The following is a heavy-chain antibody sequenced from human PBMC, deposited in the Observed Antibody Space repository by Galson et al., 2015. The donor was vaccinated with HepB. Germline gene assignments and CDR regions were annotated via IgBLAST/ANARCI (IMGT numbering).Heavy chain of an antibody. D-gene: IGHD5-12*01. CDR2: ISGSGDST. CDR3: AKGGYELDY. CDR1: GFTFSNFA. Sequence: SLRLSCAASGFTFSNFAMSWVRQAPGKGLEWVSTISGSGDSTYYADSVKGRYTFSRDNSKSTMYLQMDSLRAEDTAVYYCAKGGYELDYWGQGTLVTVSS. J-gene: IGHJ4*02. V-gene: IGHV3-23*01.